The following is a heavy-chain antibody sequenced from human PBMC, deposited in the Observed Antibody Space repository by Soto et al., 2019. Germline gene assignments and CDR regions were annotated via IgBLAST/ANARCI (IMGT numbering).Heavy chain of an antibody. Sequence: SETLSLTCTVSGGSISSYYWSWIRQPPGKGLEWIGYIYYSGSTNYNPSLKSRVTISVATSKNRLSLKLSSVTAADTAVYYWGSREGYYSITSKRSVLVIWGKRTMVPV. D-gene: IGHD2-2*01. V-gene: IGHV4-59*01. J-gene: IGHJ3*02. CDR1: GGSISSYY. CDR2: IYYSGST. CDR3: GSREGYYSITSKRSVLVI.